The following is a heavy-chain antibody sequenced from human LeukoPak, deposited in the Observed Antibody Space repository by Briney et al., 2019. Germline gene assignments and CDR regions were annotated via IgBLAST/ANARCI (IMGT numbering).Heavy chain of an antibody. CDR2: TYHRSKWYN. CDR3: ARGKWELLSHYWCFDL. CDR1: GDIVSSNSAA. J-gene: IGHJ2*01. Sequence: SQTLSLTCAISGDIVSSNSAAWNWIRQSPSRGLEWLGRTYHRSKWYNDYAVSVKSRITINPDTSKNQFSLQLNSVTPEDTAVYYCARGKWELLSHYWCFDLWGRGTLVTVSS. V-gene: IGHV6-1*01. D-gene: IGHD1-26*01.